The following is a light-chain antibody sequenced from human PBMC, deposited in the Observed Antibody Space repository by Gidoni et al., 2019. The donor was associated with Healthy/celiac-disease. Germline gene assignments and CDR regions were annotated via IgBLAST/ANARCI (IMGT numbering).Light chain of an antibody. CDR2: EVS. V-gene: IGLV2-14*01. Sequence: QSALTQHASVSGSPGQSITISCTGTRSDVGGYDYVPWYQQHPGKAPKLMIYEVSNRPSWVSHRFSRSKSGNTASLTISWLQAEDEADYYCSSYTSSSTVVFGGGTKLTVL. CDR3: SSYTSSSTVV. J-gene: IGLJ2*01. CDR1: RSDVGGYDY.